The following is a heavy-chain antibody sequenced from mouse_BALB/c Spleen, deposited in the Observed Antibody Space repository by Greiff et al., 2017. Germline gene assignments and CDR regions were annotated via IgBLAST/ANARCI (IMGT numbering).Heavy chain of an antibody. V-gene: IGHV1-7*01. D-gene: IGHD2-1*01. CDR2: INPSTGYT. CDR1: GYTFTSYW. CDR3: ARSYGNSFFDY. Sequence: QVHVKQSGAELAKPGASVKMSCKASGYTFTSYWMHWVKQRPGQGLEWIGYINPSTGYTEYNQKFKDKATLTADKSSSTAYMQLSSLTSEDSAVYYCARSYGNSFFDYWGQGTTLTVSS. J-gene: IGHJ2*01.